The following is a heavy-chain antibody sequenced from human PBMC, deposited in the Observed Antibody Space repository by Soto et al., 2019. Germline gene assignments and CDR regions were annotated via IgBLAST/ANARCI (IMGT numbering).Heavy chain of an antibody. D-gene: IGHD3-10*01. J-gene: IGHJ3*02. CDR1: GGSISSSSYY. Sequence: SETLSLTCTVSGGSISSSSYYWGWIRQPPGKGLEWIGSIYYSGSTYYNPSLKSRVTISVDTSKNQFSLKLSSVTAADTAVYYCARTVLWFGVDAFDIWGQGTMVTVSS. CDR3: ARTVLWFGVDAFDI. V-gene: IGHV4-39*01. CDR2: IYYSGST.